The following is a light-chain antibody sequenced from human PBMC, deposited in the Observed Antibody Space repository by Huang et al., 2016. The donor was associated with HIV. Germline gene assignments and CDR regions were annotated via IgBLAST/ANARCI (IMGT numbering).Light chain of an antibody. CDR1: RSLLHSNGYNY. V-gene: IGKV2-28*01. CDR3: MQALLTPWT. Sequence: DIVMTQSPLSLPVSPGEPASMSCNSSRSLLHSNGYNYLDWYLQKPGQSPQLLIYLGSNRASGVPDRFSASGSGTDFTLRISRVEAEDVGVYYCMQALLTPWTFGQGTKVEIK. J-gene: IGKJ1*01. CDR2: LGS.